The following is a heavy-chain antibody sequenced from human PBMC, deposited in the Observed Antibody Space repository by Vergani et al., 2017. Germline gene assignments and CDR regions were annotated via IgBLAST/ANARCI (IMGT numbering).Heavy chain of an antibody. J-gene: IGHJ5*02. CDR1: FDSIRNLY. CDR3: ASDTHSGQRADR. CDR2: IHYSENT. V-gene: IGHV4-59*11. D-gene: IGHD6-19*01. Sequence: QVQLQESGPGLVKSSETLSLPCSVSFDSIRNLYCNWIRQPPGKGLEWIGSIHYSENTNYNPSLKTRVTISVDTSKNQFSLTLTSVTAADTAVYYCASDTHSGQRADRWGQGMLVTVTS.